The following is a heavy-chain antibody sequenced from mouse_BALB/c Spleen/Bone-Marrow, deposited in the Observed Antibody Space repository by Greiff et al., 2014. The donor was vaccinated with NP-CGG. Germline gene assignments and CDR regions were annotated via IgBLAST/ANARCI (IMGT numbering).Heavy chain of an antibody. CDR1: GFTFSDYG. J-gene: IGHJ4*01. CDR2: ISNLAYSI. Sequence: EVHLVESGGALVQPGGSRKLSCAASGFTFSDYGMAWVRQAPGRGPEWVAFISNLAYSIYYTDTVTGRFTISRGNAKNTLYLEMSSLRSEDTAMYYCARETTRGAMDYWGQGTSVTVSS. V-gene: IGHV5-15*02. D-gene: IGHD2-1*01. CDR3: ARETTRGAMDY.